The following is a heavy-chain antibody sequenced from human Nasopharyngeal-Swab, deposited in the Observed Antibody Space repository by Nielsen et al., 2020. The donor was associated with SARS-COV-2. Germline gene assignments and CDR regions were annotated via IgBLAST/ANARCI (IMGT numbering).Heavy chain of an antibody. Sequence: GESLKISCAASGLSFSYAWMNWVRQVPGKGLEWVARIRSKVDGGTTDYAAPVRGRFTISRDDSDNRLFLQMNNLKTEDTAVYYCTVGLYCNDKRCPRRWFDPWGQGTLVTVSS. CDR2: IRSKVDGGTT. CDR1: GLSFSYAW. CDR3: TVGLYCNDKRCPRRWFDP. J-gene: IGHJ5*02. V-gene: IGHV3-15*01. D-gene: IGHD2/OR15-2a*01.